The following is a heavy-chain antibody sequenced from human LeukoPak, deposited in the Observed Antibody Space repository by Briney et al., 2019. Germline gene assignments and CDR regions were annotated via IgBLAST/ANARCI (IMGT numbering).Heavy chain of an antibody. CDR1: GFTFSSYS. J-gene: IGHJ6*03. CDR2: ISSSSSYI. D-gene: IGHD4-11*01. V-gene: IGHV3-21*01. Sequence: GGSLRLSCAASGFTFSSYSMNWVRQAPGKGLEWVSSISSSSSYIYYADSVKGRFTISRDNAKNSLYLQMNSLRAEDTAVYYCARDHYSNQYYYYYYRDVWGKGTTVPVSS. CDR3: ARDHYSNQYYYYYYRDV.